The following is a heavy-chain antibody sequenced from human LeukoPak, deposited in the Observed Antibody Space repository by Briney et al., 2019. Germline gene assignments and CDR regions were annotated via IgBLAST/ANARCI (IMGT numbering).Heavy chain of an antibody. J-gene: IGHJ6*03. CDR1: SDSISSAY. CDR2: VYFSATT. CDR3: AREGYYMDV. V-gene: IGHV4-59*01. Sequence: PSETLSLTCTVSSDSISSAYWNWVRQPPGKGLEWIGSVYFSATTDYNPSFKSRLTISVDTSKNQFSLKLSSVTAADTAVYYCAREGYYMDVWGKGTTVTVSS.